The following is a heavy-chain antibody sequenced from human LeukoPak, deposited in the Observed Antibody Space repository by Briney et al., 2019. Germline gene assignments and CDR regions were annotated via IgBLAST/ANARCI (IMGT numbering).Heavy chain of an antibody. J-gene: IGHJ4*02. Sequence: GGSLRLSCAASGFSFSTYGMHWVRQAPGKGLEWVTVISYDGSDKYYADSVKGRFTVSRDNSQNTQYLQMNSLRAEDTALYYCARAGTLPPPLDYWGQGTLVTVSS. CDR2: ISYDGSDK. V-gene: IGHV3-30*03. CDR3: ARAGTLPPPLDY. D-gene: IGHD3-10*01. CDR1: GFSFSTYG.